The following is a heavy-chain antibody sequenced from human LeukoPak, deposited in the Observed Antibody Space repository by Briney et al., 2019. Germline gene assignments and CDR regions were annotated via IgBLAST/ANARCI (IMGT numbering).Heavy chain of an antibody. J-gene: IGHJ4*02. CDR1: GFTFSTYW. V-gene: IGHV3-7*01. CDR2: IKQDGSEK. Sequence: GGSLRLSCAASGFTFSTYWMTWVRQAPGKGLEWVANIKQDGSEKYYVDSVKGRFTISRDNAKNSLYLQMNSLRAEDTAIYYCARKGFVAGHFDYWGQGTLVTVSS. CDR3: ARKGFVAGHFDY. D-gene: IGHD6-19*01.